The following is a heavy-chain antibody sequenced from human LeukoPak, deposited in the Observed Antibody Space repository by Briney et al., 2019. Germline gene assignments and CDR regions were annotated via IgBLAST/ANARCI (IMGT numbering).Heavy chain of an antibody. CDR3: ARGRTCGGDCYSRRPHYYYYYMDV. CDR1: GGSFISYA. CDR2: INPVFHTP. D-gene: IGHD2-21*02. V-gene: IGHV1-69*05. Sequence: SVKVSCKASGGSFISYAITWVRQAPRQGLGWMGGINPVFHTPIYAQRLQDRVTFSTDESTSTAYMELSSLRSEDTAVYYCARGRTCGGDCYSRRPHYYYYYMDVWGKGTTVTVSS. J-gene: IGHJ6*03.